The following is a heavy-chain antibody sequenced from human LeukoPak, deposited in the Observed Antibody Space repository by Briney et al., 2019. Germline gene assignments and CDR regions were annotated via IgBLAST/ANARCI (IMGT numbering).Heavy chain of an antibody. V-gene: IGHV5-51*01. CDR3: ARRGYSYGFGY. D-gene: IGHD5-18*01. CDR1: GYSFANYW. J-gene: IGHJ4*02. Sequence: GESLKISCEGSGYSFANYWIGWVRQMPGKGLEWMGIIYPGDSDTRYSPSFQGQVTISADKSISTAYLQWSSLKASDTAMYYCARRGYSYGFGYWGQGTLVTVSS. CDR2: IYPGDSDT.